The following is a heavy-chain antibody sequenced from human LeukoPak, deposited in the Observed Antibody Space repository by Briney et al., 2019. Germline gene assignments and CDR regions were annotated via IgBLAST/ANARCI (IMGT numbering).Heavy chain of an antibody. D-gene: IGHD2-15*01. CDR1: GFTFSSYW. V-gene: IGHV3-7*04. J-gene: IGHJ5*02. CDR3: ARGAANEDIVVVVAATPFDP. CDR2: IKQDGSEK. Sequence: GGSLRLSCAASGFTFSSYWMSWVRQAPGKGLEWVANIKQDGSEKYYVDSVKGRFTISRDNAKNSLYLQMNSLRAEDTAVYYCARGAANEDIVVVVAATPFDPWGQGTLVTVSS.